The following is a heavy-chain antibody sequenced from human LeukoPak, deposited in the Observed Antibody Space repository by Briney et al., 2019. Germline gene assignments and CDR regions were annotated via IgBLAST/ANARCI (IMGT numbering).Heavy chain of an antibody. D-gene: IGHD3-22*01. Sequence: SETLSLTCTVSGGSISSYSWSWIRQPPGKGLEWIGYIYYSGSTNYNPSLKSRVPISLDASKNMFPLRLSSVTAADTAAYSGARGHYYDASGFDGGFDYWGQGTLVTVSS. CDR3: ARGHYYDASGFDGGFDY. J-gene: IGHJ4*02. CDR2: IYYSGST. V-gene: IGHV4-59*01. CDR1: GGSISSYS.